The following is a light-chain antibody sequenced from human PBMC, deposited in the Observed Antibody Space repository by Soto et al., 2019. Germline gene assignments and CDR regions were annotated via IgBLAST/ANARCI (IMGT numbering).Light chain of an antibody. CDR2: DAS. V-gene: IGKV1-5*01. Sequence: VQMTQSPSTLSATVGDRVTITCRASEIITNRLAWYQQKPGKAPKVLIYDASNLESGVPSRFSGFRSGTEFTLTISSLQPDDFATYYCQHYGGMWTFGQGTMA. CDR3: QHYGGMWT. J-gene: IGKJ1*01. CDR1: EIITNR.